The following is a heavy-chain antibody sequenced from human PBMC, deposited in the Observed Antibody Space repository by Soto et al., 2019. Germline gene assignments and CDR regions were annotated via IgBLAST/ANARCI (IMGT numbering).Heavy chain of an antibody. Sequence: QVQLVESGGGVVQPGRSLRLSCAASGFTFSSYGMHWVRQAPGKGLEWVAVISYDGSNKYYADSVKGRFTISRDNSKNTLYLQMNSLRGEDTAVYYCAKDSSGGDCFDYWGQGTLVTVSS. V-gene: IGHV3-30*18. D-gene: IGHD2-15*01. CDR2: ISYDGSNK. J-gene: IGHJ4*02. CDR1: GFTFSSYG. CDR3: AKDSSGGDCFDY.